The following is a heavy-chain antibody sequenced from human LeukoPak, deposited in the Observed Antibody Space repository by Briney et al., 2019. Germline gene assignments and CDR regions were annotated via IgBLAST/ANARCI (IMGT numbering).Heavy chain of an antibody. J-gene: IGHJ3*02. CDR1: GYSFTSYW. V-gene: IGHV5-51*01. Sequence: GQSLKISCKGSGYSFTSYWIGWVRQMPGKGLEWMGIIYPGDSDTRYSPSFQGQVTISADKSISTAYLQWSSLKASDTAMYYCARQLATTSGAFDIWGQGTMVTVSS. CDR3: ARQLATTSGAFDI. D-gene: IGHD5-24*01. CDR2: IYPGDSDT.